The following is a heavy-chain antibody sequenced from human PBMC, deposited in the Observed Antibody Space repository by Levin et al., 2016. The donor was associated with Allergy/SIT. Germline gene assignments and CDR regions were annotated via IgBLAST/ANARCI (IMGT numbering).Heavy chain of an antibody. J-gene: IGHJ5*02. D-gene: IGHD2-2*01. CDR2: INPSGGST. V-gene: IGHV1-46*01. CDR3: ARVPVVPAATGWFDP. Sequence: ASVKVSCKASGYTFTSYYMHWVRQAPGQGLEWMGIINPSGGSTSYAQKFQGRVTMTRDTSTSTVYMELSSLRSEDTAVYYCARVPVVPAATGWFDPWGQGTLVTVSS. CDR1: GYTFTSYY.